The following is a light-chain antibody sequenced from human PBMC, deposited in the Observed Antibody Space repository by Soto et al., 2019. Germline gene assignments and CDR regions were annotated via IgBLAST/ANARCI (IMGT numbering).Light chain of an antibody. CDR1: QSLVYSDGNTY. V-gene: IGKV2-30*01. J-gene: IGKJ2*01. CDR3: MQGTSWPYT. Sequence: DIVMTQSPLSLPVTLGQTASISCRSSQSLVYSDGNTYLTWIHQRPGQSPRRLIYTISNRDSGVPDRFSGSGSGSDFTLKISGVEAEDVGIYYCMQGTSWPYTFGQGTKLEIK. CDR2: TIS.